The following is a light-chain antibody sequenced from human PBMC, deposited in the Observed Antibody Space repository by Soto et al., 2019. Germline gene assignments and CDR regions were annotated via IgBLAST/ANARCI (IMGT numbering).Light chain of an antibody. V-gene: IGKV1-5*01. CDR1: QSISSY. Sequence: DIQMTQSPSSLSASVGDRVTITCRASQSISSYLNWYQHKPGKAPKLLIYDASSLESGVPSRFSGSGSGTEFTLTISSLQPDDFATYYCQQYNSYSWTFGQGTKVDIK. CDR2: DAS. CDR3: QQYNSYSWT. J-gene: IGKJ1*01.